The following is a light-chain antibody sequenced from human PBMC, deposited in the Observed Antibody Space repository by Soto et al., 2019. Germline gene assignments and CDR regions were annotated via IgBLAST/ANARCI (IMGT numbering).Light chain of an antibody. J-gene: IGKJ3*01. CDR3: QKCNRAPFT. CDR1: QGISSY. Sequence: DIQMTQSPSSLSASVGDRVTITCRASQGISSYLAWYQQKPGKVPKLLIYSASTLQSGVPSRFSGSGSGTDFTLTISSLQPEDVATYYGQKCNRAPFTFGPGTKVDIK. V-gene: IGKV1-27*01. CDR2: SAS.